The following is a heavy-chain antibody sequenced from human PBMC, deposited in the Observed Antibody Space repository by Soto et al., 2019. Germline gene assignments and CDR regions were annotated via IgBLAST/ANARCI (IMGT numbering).Heavy chain of an antibody. D-gene: IGHD6-19*01. J-gene: IGHJ4*02. Sequence: PVGSLRLSCAASGFTFSSYSMNWVRQAPGKGLEWVSSISSSSSYIYYADSVKGRFTISRDNAKNSPYLQMNSLRAEDTAVYYCARDQWLTIDDYWGQGTLVTVSS. CDR3: ARDQWLTIDDY. CDR2: ISSSSSYI. CDR1: GFTFSSYS. V-gene: IGHV3-21*01.